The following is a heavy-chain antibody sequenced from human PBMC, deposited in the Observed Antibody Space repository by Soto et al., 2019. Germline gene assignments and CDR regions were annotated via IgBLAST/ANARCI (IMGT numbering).Heavy chain of an antibody. V-gene: IGHV3-23*01. CDR1: GFTFSSYA. CDR2: ISGNGGST. Sequence: ESGGGLVQPGGSLRLSCAASGFTFSSYAMGWVRQAPRRGLEWVSAISGNGGSTYYADSVKGRFTISRDNSNDTLYLQMNSRRAEDTAVYYCAKAGYCSSGTCAARYYYMDVWGKGTTVTVSS. D-gene: IGHD2-15*01. CDR3: AKAGYCSSGTCAARYYYMDV. J-gene: IGHJ6*03.